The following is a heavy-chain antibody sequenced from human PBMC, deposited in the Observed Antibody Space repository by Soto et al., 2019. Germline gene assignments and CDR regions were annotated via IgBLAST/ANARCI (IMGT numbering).Heavy chain of an antibody. J-gene: IGHJ4*02. V-gene: IGHV1-46*01. D-gene: IGHD1-1*01. CDR3: ARGRGLYNSGRSQLDY. CDR1: GYTFTNYY. Sequence: QVQLVQSGAEVKKPGASVKVSCKASGYTFTNYYMQWVRQAPGQGLEWMGIINPSGGRTRNAQKFQGRVTMTRDTSTSTVYMELSSLRSEDTAVYYCARGRGLYNSGRSQLDYWGQGTLLTVSS. CDR2: INPSGGRT.